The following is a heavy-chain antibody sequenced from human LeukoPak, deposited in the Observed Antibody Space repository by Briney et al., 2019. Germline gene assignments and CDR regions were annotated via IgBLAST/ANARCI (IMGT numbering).Heavy chain of an antibody. J-gene: IGHJ1*01. D-gene: IGHD3-9*01. Sequence: ASVKVSCKASGYTFTGYYVHWVRQAPGQGLEWMGWINPNSGGTNYAQKFQGRVTMTRDTSISTAYMELSRLRSDDTAVYYCARARHYDILTGYYYFQHWGQGTLVTVSS. CDR2: INPNSGGT. CDR3: ARARHYDILTGYYYFQH. V-gene: IGHV1-2*02. CDR1: GYTFTGYY.